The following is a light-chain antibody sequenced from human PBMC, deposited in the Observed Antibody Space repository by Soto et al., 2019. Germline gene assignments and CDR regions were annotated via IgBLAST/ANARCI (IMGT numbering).Light chain of an antibody. CDR3: QVWDSSSDPPGVE. CDR1: NIGSKS. Sequence: SYELTQPPSVSVAPGKTARITCGGNNIGSKSVHWYQQKPGQAPVLVIYYDSDRPSGIPERFSGSNSGNTATLTISRVEAGDEADYYCQVWDSSSDPPGVEFGGGTKVTVL. J-gene: IGLJ2*01. CDR2: YDS. V-gene: IGLV3-21*04.